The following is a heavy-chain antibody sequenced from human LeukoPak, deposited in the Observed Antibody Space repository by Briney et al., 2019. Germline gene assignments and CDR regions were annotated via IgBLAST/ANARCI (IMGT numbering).Heavy chain of an antibody. CDR3: ARGVGRHYYDSSGRYYFDY. D-gene: IGHD3-22*01. V-gene: IGHV4-34*01. CDR1: GGSFSGYY. J-gene: IGHJ4*02. CDR2: INHSGST. Sequence: SETLSLTCAVYGGSFSGYYWSWIRQPPGKGLEWIGEINHSGSTNYNPSLKSRATISVDTSKNQFSLKLSSVTAADTAVYYCARGVGRHYYDSSGRYYFDYWGQGTLVTVSS.